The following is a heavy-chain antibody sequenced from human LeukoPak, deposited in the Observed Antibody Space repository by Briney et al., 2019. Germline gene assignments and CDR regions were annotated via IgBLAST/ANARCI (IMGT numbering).Heavy chain of an antibody. CDR2: SRNKVNGYST. V-gene: IGHV3-72*01. Sequence: GALRLSCVASGFTFSDHYMDWVRQAPGKGLEWVGRSRNKVNGYSTKYAAPMKSRFTISRDDSGNSLYLQMNSLKTEDTAVYYCAKGYGDYGHDYWGQGTLVTVSS. CDR1: GFTFSDHY. D-gene: IGHD4-17*01. CDR3: AKGYGDYGHDY. J-gene: IGHJ4*02.